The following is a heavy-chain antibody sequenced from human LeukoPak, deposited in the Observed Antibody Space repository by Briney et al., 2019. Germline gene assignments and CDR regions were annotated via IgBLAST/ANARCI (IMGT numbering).Heavy chain of an antibody. D-gene: IGHD5-18*01. Sequence: GESLKISCKGSGYSFTSYWIGWVRQMPGKGLEWMGIIYPGDSDTRYSPSFQGQVTISADKSISTAYLQWSSLKASDTAMYYCARQRRGRGYSYGKDYYYYMDVWGKGTTVTVSS. CDR3: ARQRRGRGYSYGKDYYYYMDV. V-gene: IGHV5-51*01. CDR2: IYPGDSDT. CDR1: GYSFTSYW. J-gene: IGHJ6*03.